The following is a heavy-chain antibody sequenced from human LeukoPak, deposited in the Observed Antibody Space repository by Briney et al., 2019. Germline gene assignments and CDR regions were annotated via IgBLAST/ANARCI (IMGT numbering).Heavy chain of an antibody. CDR1: GGSISTSAFY. D-gene: IGHD2/OR15-2a*01. CDR2: IYDSGNE. J-gene: IGHJ6*03. CDR3: ARQISDYYYYYMDA. Sequence: PSETLSLTCTVSGGSISTSAFYWGWIRQPPGKGLEWIGSIYDSGNEFYNPSLKSRVTISADTSKNQFSLKLNSVTAADTAMYYCARQISDYYYYYMDAWGEGITVTVSS. V-gene: IGHV4-39*01.